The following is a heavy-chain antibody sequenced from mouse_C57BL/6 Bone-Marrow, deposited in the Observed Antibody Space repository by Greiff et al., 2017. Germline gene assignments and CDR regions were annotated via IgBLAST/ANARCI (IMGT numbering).Heavy chain of an antibody. CDR1: GYTFTDYY. Sequence: VQLQQSGAELVKPGASVKISCTASGYTFTDYYINWVKQRPGQGLEWIGKIGPGSGSTYYNEKFKGKATLAADKSSSTAYMQLSSLTSEDSAVYFCAREGITTVVAPYYVDYWGQGTTLTVSS. CDR3: AREGITTVVAPYYVDY. CDR2: IGPGSGST. J-gene: IGHJ2*01. V-gene: IGHV1-77*01. D-gene: IGHD1-1*01.